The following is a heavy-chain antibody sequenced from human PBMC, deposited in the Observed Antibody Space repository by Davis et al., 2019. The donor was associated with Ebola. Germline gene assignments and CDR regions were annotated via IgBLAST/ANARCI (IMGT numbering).Heavy chain of an antibody. CDR1: GFTFTSYT. CDR2: ISYGGTSK. Sequence: GESLKISCAASGFTFTSYTMHWVRQAPGKGLEWVALISYGGTSKFYADSVKGRFTISRENSKNTLYLHMNSLRDDDTAVYYCARPYCTSPSCTLSYFDYWGQGTLVTVSS. V-gene: IGHV3-30*04. D-gene: IGHD2-2*01. J-gene: IGHJ4*02. CDR3: ARPYCTSPSCTLSYFDY.